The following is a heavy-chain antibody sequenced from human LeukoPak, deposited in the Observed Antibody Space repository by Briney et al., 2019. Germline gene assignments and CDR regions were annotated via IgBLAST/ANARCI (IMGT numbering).Heavy chain of an antibody. CDR2: INPNTGDT. Sequence: ASVKVSCKASGYTFTGYYMHWVRQAPGQGLEWMGWINPNTGDTNYAQKFQGRVTMTRDTSITTVYMEISRLTSDDTALFYCAVAPGNYWGQGTLVTVSS. CDR1: GYTFTGYY. D-gene: IGHD2-21*01. CDR3: AVAPGNY. J-gene: IGHJ4*02. V-gene: IGHV1-2*02.